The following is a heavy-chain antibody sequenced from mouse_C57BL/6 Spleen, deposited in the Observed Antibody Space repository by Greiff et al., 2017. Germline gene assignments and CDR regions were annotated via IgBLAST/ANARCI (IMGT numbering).Heavy chain of an antibody. CDR1: GYAFSSSW. J-gene: IGHJ4*01. Sequence: VQLQQSGPELVKPGASVKISCKASGYAFSSSWMNWVKQRPGKGLEWIGRIYPGDGDTNYNGKVKGKATLTADKSSSTAYMQLSSLTSEDSAVYFCARSYGSSYDYAMDYWGQGTSVTVSS. CDR3: ARSYGSSYDYAMDY. CDR2: IYPGDGDT. D-gene: IGHD1-1*01. V-gene: IGHV1-82*01.